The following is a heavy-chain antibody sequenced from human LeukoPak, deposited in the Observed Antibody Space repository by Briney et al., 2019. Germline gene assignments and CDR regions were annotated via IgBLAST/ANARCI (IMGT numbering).Heavy chain of an antibody. CDR1: GFTFCTYA. Sequence: GGSLRLSCAASGFTFCTYALSWVRQAPGKGLEWVSSISGSGDSTYYVNSVKGRFTISRDNSKNTVYLQMNSLRAEDTAIYYCAEDVVVIVAAKPGIWGQGTLVTVSS. CDR2: ISGSGDST. D-gene: IGHD2-15*01. V-gene: IGHV3-23*01. CDR3: AEDVVVIVAAKPGI. J-gene: IGHJ4*02.